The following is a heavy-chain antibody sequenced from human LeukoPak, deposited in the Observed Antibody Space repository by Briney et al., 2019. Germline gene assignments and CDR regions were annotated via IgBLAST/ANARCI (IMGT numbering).Heavy chain of an antibody. V-gene: IGHV3-11*01. J-gene: IGHJ4*02. CDR2: ISSSSSTI. CDR1: GFTFSDYY. CDR3: ARDKGVVRGVIDY. D-gene: IGHD3-10*01. Sequence: GGSLRLSCAASGFTFSDYYMSWIRQAPGKGLEWLSYISSSSSTIYYADSVKGRFTISRDNVKNSLYLQMNGLRAEDTAVYYCARDKGVVRGVIDYWGQGTLVTVSS.